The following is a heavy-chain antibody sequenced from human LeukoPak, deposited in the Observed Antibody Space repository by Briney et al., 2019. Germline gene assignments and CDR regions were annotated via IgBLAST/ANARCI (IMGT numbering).Heavy chain of an antibody. Sequence: SETLSLTCTVSGSSISNYYWSWTRQPAGKGLEWIGRIYTSGSTNYNPSLKSRVTMSVDTSKNQFSLKLSSVTAADTAVYYCAREESDYVWGSYRNTLDYWGQGTLVTVSS. J-gene: IGHJ4*02. CDR3: AREESDYVWGSYRNTLDY. V-gene: IGHV4-4*07. CDR1: GSSISNYY. CDR2: IYTSGST. D-gene: IGHD3-16*02.